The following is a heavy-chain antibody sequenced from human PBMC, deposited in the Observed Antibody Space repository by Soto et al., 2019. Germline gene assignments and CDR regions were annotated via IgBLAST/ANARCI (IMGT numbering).Heavy chain of an antibody. V-gene: IGHV3-74*01. Sequence: GGSLRLSCAASGFIFKMYWMHWVRQSPGKGLVWISRIYNDGTYSDYADSVRGRFTISRGNVNDTLYLQMNNLRAEDSGLYYCTRGPRPISTGTGAYWGQGTQVTVSS. J-gene: IGHJ4*02. D-gene: IGHD3-10*01. CDR1: GFIFKMYW. CDR2: IYNDGTYS. CDR3: TRGPRPISTGTGAY.